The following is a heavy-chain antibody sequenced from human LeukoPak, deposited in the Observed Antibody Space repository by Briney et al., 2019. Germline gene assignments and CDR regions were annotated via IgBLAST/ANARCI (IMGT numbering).Heavy chain of an antibody. CDR3: ARSRNRDSSGYYYPPKKQQVDFAGD. V-gene: IGHV3-21*01. CDR2: ISSSSSYI. D-gene: IGHD3-22*01. J-gene: IGHJ4*02. Sequence: PGGSLRLSCAASGFTFSSYSMNWVRQAPGKGLEWVSSISSSSSYIYYADSVKGRFTISRDNAKNSLYLQMNSLRAEDTAVYYCARSRNRDSSGYYYPPKKQQVDFAGDWGQGTLVTVSS. CDR1: GFTFSSYS.